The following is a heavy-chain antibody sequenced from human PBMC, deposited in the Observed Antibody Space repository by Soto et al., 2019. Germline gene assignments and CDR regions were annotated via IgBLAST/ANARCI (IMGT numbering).Heavy chain of an antibody. Sequence: GGSLRLSCAASGFTFSSYGMHWVRQAPGKGLEWVAVIWYDGSNKYYADSVKGRFTISRNNSKNTLYLQMNSLRAEDTAVYYCARSPGGTYGSGSYESTNYYYYGMDVWGQGTTVTVSS. D-gene: IGHD3-10*01. CDR3: ARSPGGTYGSGSYESTNYYYYGMDV. CDR1: GFTFSSYG. J-gene: IGHJ6*02. CDR2: IWYDGSNK. V-gene: IGHV3-33*01.